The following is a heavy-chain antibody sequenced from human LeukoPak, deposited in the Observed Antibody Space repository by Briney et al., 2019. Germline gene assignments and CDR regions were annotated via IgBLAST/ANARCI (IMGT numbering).Heavy chain of an antibody. Sequence: PGGSLRLSCEASGFTFGDYGMSWVRQAPGKGLEWVSAIDGSASSTYYADSVKGRFTISRDNAKNSLYLQMNSLRVEDTAVYYCARDKMQQSTEGSNFDHWGQGTLVTVSS. CDR2: IDGSASST. D-gene: IGHD6-13*01. CDR3: ARDKMQQSTEGSNFDH. V-gene: IGHV3-21*01. CDR1: GFTFGDYG. J-gene: IGHJ4*02.